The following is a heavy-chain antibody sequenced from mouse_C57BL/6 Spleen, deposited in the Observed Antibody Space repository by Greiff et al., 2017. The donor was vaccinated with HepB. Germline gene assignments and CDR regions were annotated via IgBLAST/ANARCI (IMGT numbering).Heavy chain of an antibody. CDR1: GFSFNTYA. CDR2: IRSKSNNYAT. J-gene: IGHJ2*01. CDR3: VRHDCYYLDY. Sequence: EVKLVESGGGLVQPKGSLKLSCAASGFSFNTYAMNWVRQAPGKGLEWVARIRSKSNNYATYSADSVKDRFNISSYDSESMLYLQMNNWKTQYTAMYYCVRHDCYYLDYWGQGTTLTVSS. V-gene: IGHV10-1*01. D-gene: IGHD2-4*01.